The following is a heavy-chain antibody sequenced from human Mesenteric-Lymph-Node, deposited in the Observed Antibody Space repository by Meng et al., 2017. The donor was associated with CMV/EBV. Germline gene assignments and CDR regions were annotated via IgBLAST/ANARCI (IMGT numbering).Heavy chain of an antibody. CDR1: GYTSTSYG. D-gene: IGHD2-2*01. V-gene: IGHV1-18*01. CDR3: ARDRLPNCSSTSCPGSHYYYYGMDV. CDR2: ISAYNGNT. Sequence: ASVKVSCKASGYTSTSYGISWVRQAPGQGLEWMGWISAYNGNTNYAQKLQGRVTMTTDTSTSTAYMELRSLRSDDTAVYYCARDRLPNCSSTSCPGSHYYYYGMDVWGQGTTVTVSS. J-gene: IGHJ6*02.